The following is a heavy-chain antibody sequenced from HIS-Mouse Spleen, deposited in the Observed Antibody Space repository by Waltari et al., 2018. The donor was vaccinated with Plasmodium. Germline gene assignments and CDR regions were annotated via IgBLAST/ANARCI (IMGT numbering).Heavy chain of an antibody. D-gene: IGHD1-7*01. CDR1: GGSISSSRYY. J-gene: IGHJ4*02. CDR3: ARDRITGTSYFDY. V-gene: IGHV4-39*07. CDR2: IYYSGST. Sequence: QLQLQESGPGLVKPSETLSLTCTVSGGSISSSRYYWGWISQPPGKGLEWIGSIYYSGSTYYNPSLKSGVTISVDTSKNQFSLKLSSVTAADTAVYYCARDRITGTSYFDYWGQGTLVTVSS.